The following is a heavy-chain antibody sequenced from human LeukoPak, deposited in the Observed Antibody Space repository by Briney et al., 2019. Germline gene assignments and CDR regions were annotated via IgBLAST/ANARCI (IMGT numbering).Heavy chain of an antibody. D-gene: IGHD3-10*01. J-gene: IGHJ3*02. CDR2: IYHSGST. Sequence: SETLSLTCTVSGYSISSGYFWGWIRQPPGKGLECIGTIYHSGSTYYSPSLKSRVTISLDTSRNQFSLKLNSVTAADTAVYYCAKSNGYGLIDIWGQGTMVTVSS. V-gene: IGHV4-38-2*02. CDR1: GYSISSGYF. CDR3: AKSNGYGLIDI.